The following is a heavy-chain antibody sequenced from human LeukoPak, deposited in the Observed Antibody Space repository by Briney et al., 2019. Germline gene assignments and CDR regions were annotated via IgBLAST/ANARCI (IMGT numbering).Heavy chain of an antibody. D-gene: IGHD3-10*01. CDR2: ISSSSSTI. J-gene: IGHJ4*02. CDR1: GFTFSSYS. V-gene: IGHV3-48*01. Sequence: GGSLRLSCAASGFTFSSYSMNWVRQAPGKGLEWVSYISSSSSTIYYADSVKGRFTISRDNAKNSLYLQMNSLRAEDTAVYYCARDPSGSGPDFDYWGQGTLVTVSS. CDR3: ARDPSGSGPDFDY.